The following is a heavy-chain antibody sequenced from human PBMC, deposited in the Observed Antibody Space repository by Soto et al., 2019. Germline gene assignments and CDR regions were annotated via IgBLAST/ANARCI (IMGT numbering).Heavy chain of an antibody. CDR1: GYTFTSYY. J-gene: IGHJ6*04. V-gene: IGHV1-46*01. D-gene: IGHD2-2*01. CDR2: INPSGGST. Sequence: ASVKVSCKASGYTFTSYYMHWVRQAPGQGLEWMGIINPSGGSTSYAQKFQGRVTMTRDTSTSTVYMELSSLRSEDTAVYYCARGGYCCRSGCHDDYYYGMDVWGKGTTVTVTS. CDR3: ARGGYCCRSGCHDDYYYGMDV.